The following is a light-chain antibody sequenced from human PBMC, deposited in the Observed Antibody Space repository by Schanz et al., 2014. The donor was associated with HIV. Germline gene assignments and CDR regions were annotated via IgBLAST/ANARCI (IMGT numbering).Light chain of an antibody. CDR1: QNLLNSNGYKY. CDR3: MQALQTPRT. V-gene: IGKV2-28*01. Sequence: VLTQSPLSLPVPPGAPASISCTSRQNLLNSNGYKYLDWYLQRPGKSPQLLIYLASTRAPGVPDRFRGSGSGTHFTLEISRVEAEDVGIYYCMQALQTPRTFGQGTKVEIK. CDR2: LAS. J-gene: IGKJ1*01.